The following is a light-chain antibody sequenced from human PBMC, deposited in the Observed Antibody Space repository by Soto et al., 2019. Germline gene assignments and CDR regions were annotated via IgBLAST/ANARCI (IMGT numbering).Light chain of an antibody. Sequence: LAQSPGAVSLSPGESATLYCRASHTISSSYLAWYQQKPGQAPRLLMYGISRRATGIPDRFSGSGSGTDFTLTISRLEPEDFAVYYCQQYGSSPLTFGGGTKVDIK. J-gene: IGKJ4*01. V-gene: IGKV3-20*01. CDR1: HTISSSY. CDR2: GIS. CDR3: QQYGSSPLT.